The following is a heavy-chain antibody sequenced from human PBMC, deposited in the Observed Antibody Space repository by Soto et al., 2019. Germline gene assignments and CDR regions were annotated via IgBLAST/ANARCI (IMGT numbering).Heavy chain of an antibody. CDR1: GFTFTSSA. CDR3: AAASYYYDSSGYYYAPYFDY. D-gene: IGHD3-22*01. CDR2: IVVGSGNT. V-gene: IGHV1-58*02. J-gene: IGHJ4*02. Sequence: SVKVSCKASGFTFTSSAMHWVRQARGQRLEWIGWIVVGSGNTNYAQKFQERVTITRDMSTSTAYMELSSLRSEDTAVYYCAAASYYYDSSGYYYAPYFDYWGQGTLVTSPQ.